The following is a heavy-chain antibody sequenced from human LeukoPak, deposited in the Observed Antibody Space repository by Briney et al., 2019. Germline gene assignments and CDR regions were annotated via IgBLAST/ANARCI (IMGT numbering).Heavy chain of an antibody. CDR2: ISSSSSYI. Sequence: GGSLRLSCAASGFTVSSNYMSWVRQAPGKGLEWVSSISSSSSYIRYADSVKGRFTISRDNAKNSLYLQMNSLRAEDTAVYYCARDLGHWGQGTLVTVSS. V-gene: IGHV3-21*01. CDR1: GFTVSSNY. CDR3: ARDLGH. D-gene: IGHD3-16*01. J-gene: IGHJ4*02.